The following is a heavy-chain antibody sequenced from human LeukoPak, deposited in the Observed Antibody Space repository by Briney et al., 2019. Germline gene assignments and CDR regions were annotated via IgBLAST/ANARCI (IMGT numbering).Heavy chain of an antibody. CDR3: VRDLGGRSGH. CDR2: INEDGSTT. J-gene: IGHJ4*02. D-gene: IGHD1-26*01. V-gene: IGHV3-74*01. CDR1: GFTFSSNW. Sequence: GGSLRLPCAASGFTFSSNWMHWVCQAPGKGLVWVSRINEDGSTTNYADSVKGRSTIFRDNAKNTLYLQMNSLRAEDTAVYYCVRDLGGRSGHWGQGTLVTVSS.